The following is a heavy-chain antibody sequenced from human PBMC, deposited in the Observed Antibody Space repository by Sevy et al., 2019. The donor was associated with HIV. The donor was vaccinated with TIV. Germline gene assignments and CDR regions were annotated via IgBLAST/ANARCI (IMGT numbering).Heavy chain of an antibody. J-gene: IGHJ4*02. D-gene: IGHD3-10*01. V-gene: IGHV1-24*01. CDR1: GYTLTELS. CDR2: FDPEDGET. CDR3: ATPCPNYFGSESYYSH. Sequence: ASVKVSCKVSGYTLTELSMHWVRQAPGKGLEWMGGFDPEDGETIYAQKFQGRVTMTEDTSTDTAYMELSSLGSEDTAVYYCATPCPNYFGSESYYSHWGQGTLVTVSS.